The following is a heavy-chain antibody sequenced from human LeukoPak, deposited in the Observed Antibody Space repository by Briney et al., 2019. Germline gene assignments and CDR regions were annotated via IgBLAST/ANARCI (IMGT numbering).Heavy chain of an antibody. CDR2: INHSGAT. CDR3: ARDRKITMVRGVIMFDY. V-gene: IGHV4-34*01. CDR1: DGSFSGSY. D-gene: IGHD3-10*01. Sequence: SETLSLTCGVYDGSFSGSYWTWIRQPPGKGLEWVGEINHSGATDYNPALKSRVSMSVDTSKKQFSLKLSSVTAADTAVYYCARDRKITMVRGVIMFDYWGQGTLVTVSS. J-gene: IGHJ4*02.